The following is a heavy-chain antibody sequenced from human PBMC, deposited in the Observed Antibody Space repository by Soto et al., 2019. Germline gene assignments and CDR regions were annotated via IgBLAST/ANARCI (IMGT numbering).Heavy chain of an antibody. CDR2: IYYSGST. J-gene: IGHJ1*01. CDR3: ARDSYDSSGYYGYFQH. V-gene: IGHV4-31*03. Sequence: QVQLQESGPGLVKPSQTLSLTYTVSGGSISSGGYYWSWIRQHPGKGLEWIGYIYYSGSTYYNPSLKSRVTISVDTSKNQFSLKLSSVTAADTAVYYCARDSYDSSGYYGYFQHWGQGTLVTVSS. D-gene: IGHD3-22*01. CDR1: GGSISSGGYY.